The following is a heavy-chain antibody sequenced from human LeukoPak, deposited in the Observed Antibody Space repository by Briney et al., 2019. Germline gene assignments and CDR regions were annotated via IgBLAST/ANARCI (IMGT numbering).Heavy chain of an antibody. CDR1: GGSFSGYY. D-gene: IGHD6-19*01. CDR3: ARFSNGWYGWFDP. CDR2: INHSGST. J-gene: IGHJ5*02. V-gene: IGHV4-34*01. Sequence: SETLSLTCVVYGGSFSGYYWSWIRQPPGKGLEWIGEINHSGSTNYNPSLKSRVTISVDTSKNQFSLKLSSVTAADTAVYYCARFSNGWYGWFDPWGQGTLVTVSS.